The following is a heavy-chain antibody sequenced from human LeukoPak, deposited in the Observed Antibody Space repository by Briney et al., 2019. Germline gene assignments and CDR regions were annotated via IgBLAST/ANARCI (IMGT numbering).Heavy chain of an antibody. D-gene: IGHD3-3*01. Sequence: SETLSLTCAVYGGSFSGYYWSWIRQPPGKELEWIGEINHSGSTNYNPSLKSRVTISVDTSKYQFSLKLSSVTAADTAVYYCARGNYDFWSGYYSPRYYYGMDVWGQGTTVAVSS. V-gene: IGHV4-34*01. CDR1: GGSFSGYY. CDR2: INHSGST. J-gene: IGHJ6*02. CDR3: ARGNYDFWSGYYSPRYYYGMDV.